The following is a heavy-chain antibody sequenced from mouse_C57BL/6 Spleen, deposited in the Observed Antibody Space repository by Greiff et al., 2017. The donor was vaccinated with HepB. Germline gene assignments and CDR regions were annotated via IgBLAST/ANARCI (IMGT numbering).Heavy chain of an antibody. J-gene: IGHJ2*01. CDR3: AREAITTVVPREHYFDY. CDR1: GYSFTGYY. Sequence: EVQLKQSGPELVKPGASVKISCKASGYSFTGYYMHWVKQSHGNILDWIGYIYPYNGVSSYNQKFKGKATLTVDKSSSTAYMELRSLTSEDSAVYYCAREAITTVVPREHYFDYWGQGTTLTVSS. V-gene: IGHV1-31*01. CDR2: IYPYNGVS. D-gene: IGHD1-1*01.